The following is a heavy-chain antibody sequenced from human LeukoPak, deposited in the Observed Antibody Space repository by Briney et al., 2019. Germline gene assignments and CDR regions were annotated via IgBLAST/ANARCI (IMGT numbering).Heavy chain of an antibody. D-gene: IGHD7-27*01. CDR2: ISGSGGST. CDR3: AKDGGLWVSAHWGDS. J-gene: IGHJ4*02. Sequence: GGSLRLSCAASGFTFSSYAMSWVRQAPGKGLEWVSAISGSGGSTYYADSVKGRFTISRDNSKNTLYLQMNSLRAEDTAVYYCAKDGGLWVSAHWGDSWGRGTLVTVSS. CDR1: GFTFSSYA. V-gene: IGHV3-23*01.